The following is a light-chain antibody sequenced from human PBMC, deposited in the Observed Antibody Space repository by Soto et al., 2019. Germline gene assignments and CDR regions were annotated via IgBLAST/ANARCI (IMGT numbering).Light chain of an antibody. V-gene: IGLV1-40*01. J-gene: IGLJ3*02. CDR2: GNS. Sequence: QSVLTQPPSVSGAPGQRVTISCTGSSSNIGATYHVHWYQQLPGTAPKLLIYGNSNRPSGVPDRFSGSKSGTSASLAITGLQAEDEADYYCQSYDSSLSGSVFGGGTNVTVL. CDR3: QSYDSSLSGSV. CDR1: SSNIGATYH.